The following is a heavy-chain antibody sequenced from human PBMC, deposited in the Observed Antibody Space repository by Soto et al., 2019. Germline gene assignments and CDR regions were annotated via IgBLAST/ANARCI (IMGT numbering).Heavy chain of an antibody. CDR2: ISAYNGNR. Sequence: QVQLVQSGAEVKKPGASVKVSCKASGYTFSSYGITWVRQAPGQGLEWLGWISAYNGNRNYAQKLQGRVTMTTDTSTKTAYMELRSLRSDDTAVYYCARYGDDYGDYGAFDVWGQGTMVTVSS. D-gene: IGHD4-17*01. CDR1: GYTFSSYG. CDR3: ARYGDDYGDYGAFDV. J-gene: IGHJ3*01. V-gene: IGHV1-18*01.